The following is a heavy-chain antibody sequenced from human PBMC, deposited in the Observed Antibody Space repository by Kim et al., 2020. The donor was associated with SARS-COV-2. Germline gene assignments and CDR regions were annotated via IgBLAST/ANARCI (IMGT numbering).Heavy chain of an antibody. CDR2: ISGRGTTT. V-gene: IGHV3-23*01. D-gene: IGHD1-7*01. CDR3: ARVPNYAHCVNWFDP. CDR1: GFTLSGYD. J-gene: IGHJ5*02. Sequence: GGSLRLSCAASGFTLSGYDMNWVRLAPGKGLEWVSAISGRGTTTYYADSVKGRFTISRDNSKSTLSLQMNSLRGEDTAVYYCARVPNYAHCVNWFDPWGQGPLVTVSS.